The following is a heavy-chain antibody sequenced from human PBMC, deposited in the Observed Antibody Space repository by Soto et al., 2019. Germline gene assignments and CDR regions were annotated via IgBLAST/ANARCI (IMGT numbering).Heavy chain of an antibody. CDR2: INSDGSST. J-gene: IGHJ6*02. D-gene: IGHD3-22*01. V-gene: IGHV3-74*01. Sequence: GGSLRLSCVASGFIFSNCWMHWVRQAPGMGLVWVSHINSDGSSTTYADSVKGRFTISRDNAKNTLYLQMNSLGVEDTAVYYCVRAIGHYGMDVWGRGTTVTV. CDR3: VRAIGHYGMDV. CDR1: GFIFSNCW.